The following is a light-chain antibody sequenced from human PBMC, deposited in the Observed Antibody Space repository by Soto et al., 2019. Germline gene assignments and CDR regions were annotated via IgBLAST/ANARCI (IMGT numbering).Light chain of an antibody. Sequence: EIVLTQSPVTLSLSPGERATLSCRASQSVSTSYLAWYQQKPGQAPRLLIFGASSRATGIPDRFSGSGSGTDFTLTVSRLEPEDFAVYYCQQYDTSPWTFGQGTKVDIK. CDR3: QQYDTSPWT. V-gene: IGKV3-20*01. CDR2: GAS. J-gene: IGKJ1*01. CDR1: QSVSTSY.